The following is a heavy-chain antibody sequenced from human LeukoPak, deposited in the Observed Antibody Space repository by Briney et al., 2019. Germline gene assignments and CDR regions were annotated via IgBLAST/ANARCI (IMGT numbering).Heavy chain of an antibody. CDR3: AKDFFEWESPAFDI. J-gene: IGHJ3*02. D-gene: IGHD3-3*01. CDR2: ISGSGGST. CDR1: GFTFSSYA. V-gene: IGHV3-23*01. Sequence: GGSLRLSRAASGFTFSSYAMSWVRQAPGKGLEWVSAISGSGGSTYYADSVKGRFTISRDNSKNTLYLQMNSLRAEDTAVYHCAKDFFEWESPAFDIWGQGTMVTVSS.